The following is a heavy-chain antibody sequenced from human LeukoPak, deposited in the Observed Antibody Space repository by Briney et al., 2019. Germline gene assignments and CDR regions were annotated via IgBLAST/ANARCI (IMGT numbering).Heavy chain of an antibody. CDR3: ARDYEGQQLVLGVYYYYYYMDV. V-gene: IGHV4-39*07. J-gene: IGHJ6*03. CDR2: ISYRGIT. Sequence: PSETLSLTCAVSGGSVSSSDYYWGWIRQPPGKGLEWIGTISYRGITYYNPSLESRVTISFDTSKNQFSLKLSSVTAADTAVYYCARDYEGQQLVLGVYYYYYYMDVWGKGTTVTVSS. D-gene: IGHD6-13*01. CDR1: GGSVSSSDYY.